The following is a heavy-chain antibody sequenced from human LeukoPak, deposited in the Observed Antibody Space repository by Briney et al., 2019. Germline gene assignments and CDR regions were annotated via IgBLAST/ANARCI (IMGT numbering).Heavy chain of an antibody. CDR1: GYTFTTYF. J-gene: IGHJ4*02. CDR2: INPSGGST. CDR3: ARGWYSGGWHDY. V-gene: IGHV1-46*01. Sequence: ASVKVSCKASGYTFTTYFMHWVRQAPGQGLEWMGIINPSGGSTTYAQKFQGRVTMTRDTSTSTVYMDLSSLRSEDTAEYYCARGWYSGGWHDYWGQGTLVTVSS. D-gene: IGHD6-19*01.